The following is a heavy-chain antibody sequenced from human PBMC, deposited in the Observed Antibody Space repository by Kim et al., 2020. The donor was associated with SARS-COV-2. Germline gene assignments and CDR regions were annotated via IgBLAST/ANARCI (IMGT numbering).Heavy chain of an antibody. CDR2: ISGSGGST. Sequence: GGSLRLSCAASGFTFSSYAMSWVRQAPGKGLEWVSAISGSGGSTYYADSVKGRFTISRDNSKNTLYLQMNSLRAEDTAVYYCAKDQRIAVAGWRFDPWGQGTLVTVSS. J-gene: IGHJ5*02. D-gene: IGHD6-19*01. CDR1: GFTFSSYA. CDR3: AKDQRIAVAGWRFDP. V-gene: IGHV3-23*01.